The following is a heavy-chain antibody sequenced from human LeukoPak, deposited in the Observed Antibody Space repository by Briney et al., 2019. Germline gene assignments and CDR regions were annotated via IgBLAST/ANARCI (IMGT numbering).Heavy chain of an antibody. Sequence: GGSLRLSCAASGFTFTSYAMNWVRQAPGKGLEWVSTISGSGSSTYYVDSVKGRFTISRDNSKNTLYLQMNSLRAEDTAVYYCAKTRPLDSSSWSHGDYWGQGTLVTVSS. V-gene: IGHV3-23*01. CDR2: ISGSGSST. D-gene: IGHD6-13*01. J-gene: IGHJ4*02. CDR1: GFTFTSYA. CDR3: AKTRPLDSSSWSHGDY.